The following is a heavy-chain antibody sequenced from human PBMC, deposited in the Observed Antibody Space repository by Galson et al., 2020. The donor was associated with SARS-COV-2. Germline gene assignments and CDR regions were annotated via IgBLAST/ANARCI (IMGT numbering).Heavy chain of an antibody. J-gene: IGHJ5*02. CDR1: GYTFNIYG. D-gene: IGHD3-16*01. CDR3: ARVPNCYDHRCSNYNWFDP. CDR2: NRAYTGDT. V-gene: IGHV1-18*04. Sequence: ASVKVSCKASGYTFNIYGIAWVRQAPGQGLEWMGWNRAYTGDTNYAQNLQGRVTMTTDTSTSTAYMELGSLTSDDTAVYYCARVPNCYDHRCSNYNWFDPWGQGTQVTVSS.